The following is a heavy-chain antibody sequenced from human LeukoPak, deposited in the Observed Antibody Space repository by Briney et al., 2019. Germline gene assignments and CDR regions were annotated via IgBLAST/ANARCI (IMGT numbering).Heavy chain of an antibody. CDR3: ARVPSWKGYMDV. CDR1: GFTFSSHG. Sequence: GGSLRLSCAASGFTFSSHGMNWVRQAPGKGLEWVSGISPSGGITYYTDSVKGRFTISRDNTKNSLYLQMSSLRAEDTAVYYCARVPSWKGYMDVWGKGTTVTVSS. CDR2: ISPSGGIT. V-gene: IGHV3-23*01. J-gene: IGHJ6*03. D-gene: IGHD1-1*01.